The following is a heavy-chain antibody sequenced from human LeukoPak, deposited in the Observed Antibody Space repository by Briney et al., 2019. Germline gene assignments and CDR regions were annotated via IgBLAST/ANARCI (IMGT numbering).Heavy chain of an antibody. Sequence: GGSLRLSCAASGFTFSDYGIHGVRQAPGKGLEWVAVIWYDGTNKYYGDSVKGRFTISRDNSKNTLYLQMNSLRAEDTAVYYCAKDRGRYSTTADSWGQGTLVTVSS. V-gene: IGHV3-33*06. J-gene: IGHJ5*01. D-gene: IGHD1-26*01. CDR1: GFTFSDYG. CDR2: IWYDGTNK. CDR3: AKDRGRYSTTADS.